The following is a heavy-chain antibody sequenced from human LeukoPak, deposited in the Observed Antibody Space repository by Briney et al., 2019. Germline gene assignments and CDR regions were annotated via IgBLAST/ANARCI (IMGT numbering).Heavy chain of an antibody. CDR2: MNPNSGNT. D-gene: IGHD3-10*01. CDR1: GYTFTGYD. CDR3: ASSYGSGSYSFDY. V-gene: IGHV1-8*01. Sequence: ASVKVSCTASGYTFTGYDINWVRQAPGQGLEWMGWMNPNSGNTGYAQKFQGRVTMTRNTSISTAYMELSSLRSEDTAVYYCASSYGSGSYSFDYWGQGTLVTVSS. J-gene: IGHJ4*02.